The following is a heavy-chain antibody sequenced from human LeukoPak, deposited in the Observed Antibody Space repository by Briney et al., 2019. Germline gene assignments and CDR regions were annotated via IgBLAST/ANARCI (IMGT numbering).Heavy chain of an antibody. CDR3: ATDIAVAGKVYYYGMDV. D-gene: IGHD6-19*01. J-gene: IGHJ6*02. V-gene: IGHV3-53*04. Sequence: GGSLRLSCAASGFTVSSNYMSWVRQAPGKGLEWVSVIYSGGSAYYADSMKGRSTISRHNSKNTLYLQMNSLRAEDTAVYYCATDIAVAGKVYYYGMDVWGQGTTVTVSS. CDR2: IYSGGSA. CDR1: GFTVSSNY.